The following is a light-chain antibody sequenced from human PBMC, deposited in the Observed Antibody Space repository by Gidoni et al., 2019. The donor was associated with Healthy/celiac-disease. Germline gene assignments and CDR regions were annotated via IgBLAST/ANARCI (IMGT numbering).Light chain of an antibody. Sequence: ELVLPQSPGTLSLSPGERATLSCRASQSVSSSYLAWYQQKPGQAPRLLIYGASSRATGIPDRFSGSGSGTDFTLTISRLEPEDFAVYYCQQYGSSPLFXGXTKVEIK. V-gene: IGKV3-20*01. CDR2: GAS. J-gene: IGKJ4*01. CDR1: QSVSSSY. CDR3: QQYGSSPL.